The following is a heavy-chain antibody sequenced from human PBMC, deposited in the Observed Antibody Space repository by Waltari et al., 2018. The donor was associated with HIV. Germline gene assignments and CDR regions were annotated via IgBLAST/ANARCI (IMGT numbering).Heavy chain of an antibody. V-gene: IGHV3-23*01. J-gene: IGHJ5*02. Sequence: EMQLFESGGGLVAPGGYLSRSCATLGYTSSRYVFTWVRQAPGKGLEWVSGISDSTGRTYYGDSVKGRFTISRDNSKNTLYLQMSSLRVEYTAIYYCAKDEARAGSPEVWFDPWGQGTLVTVSS. CDR1: GYTSSRYV. CDR2: ISDSTGRT. CDR3: AKDEARAGSPEVWFDP. D-gene: IGHD6-13*01.